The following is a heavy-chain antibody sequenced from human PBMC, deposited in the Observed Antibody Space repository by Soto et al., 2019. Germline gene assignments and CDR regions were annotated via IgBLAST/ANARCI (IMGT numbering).Heavy chain of an antibody. J-gene: IGHJ4*02. CDR1: GFPFSNYA. CDR2: ISGSGGST. D-gene: IGHD3-22*01. Sequence: GGSLRLSCAASGFPFSNYALTWDRQAPGKGLEWVSAISGSGGSTYYADSVKGRFSISRDNSKNTVYLQMNSLRAEDTAVYYCAKGVGFGSSGHFDYWGQGTQVTVSS. CDR3: AKGVGFGSSGHFDY. V-gene: IGHV3-23*01.